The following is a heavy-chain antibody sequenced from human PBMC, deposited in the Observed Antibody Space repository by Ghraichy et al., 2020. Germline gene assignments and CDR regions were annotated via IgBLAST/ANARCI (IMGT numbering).Heavy chain of an antibody. CDR1: GFTFSTYW. CDR2: INSDGSST. J-gene: IGHJ6*02. Sequence: LSLTCAASGFTFSTYWMHWVRQAPGKGLVWVSRINSDGSSTMYADSVKGRFTISRDNAQKTLYLQMNSLRAEDTAVYYCAVGDVITYYYGMDFWGQGTTVTVSS. V-gene: IGHV3-74*03. CDR3: AVGDVITYYYGMDF. D-gene: IGHD3-16*01.